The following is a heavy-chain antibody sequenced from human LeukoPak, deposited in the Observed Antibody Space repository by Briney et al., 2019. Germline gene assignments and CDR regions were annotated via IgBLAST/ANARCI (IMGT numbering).Heavy chain of an antibody. CDR3: ARDRVVVAAKGYYYYGMDV. V-gene: IGHV3-48*03. Sequence: PGGSLRLSCAASGFTFSSYEMNWGRQAPGKGLEWVSYISSSGSTIYYADSVKGRFTISRDNAKNSLYLQMNSLRAEDTAVYYCARDRVVVAAKGYYYYGMDVWGQGTTVTVSS. CDR1: GFTFSSYE. D-gene: IGHD2-15*01. J-gene: IGHJ6*02. CDR2: ISSSGSTI.